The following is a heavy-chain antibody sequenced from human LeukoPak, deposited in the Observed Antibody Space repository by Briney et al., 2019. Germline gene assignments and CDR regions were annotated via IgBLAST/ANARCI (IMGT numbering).Heavy chain of an antibody. J-gene: IGHJ4*02. CDR2: IKQDGSEK. CDR3: AREVTPYY. V-gene: IGHV3-7*01. CDR1: GFTFSNYW. D-gene: IGHD5-18*01. Sequence: GGSLRLPYVASGFTFSNYWMSWVREAPGKGLEWGANIKQDGSEKYYVESVKGRFTISRDNAKNSLYLQMNSLRAEDTAVYYCAREVTPYYWGQGTLVTVSS.